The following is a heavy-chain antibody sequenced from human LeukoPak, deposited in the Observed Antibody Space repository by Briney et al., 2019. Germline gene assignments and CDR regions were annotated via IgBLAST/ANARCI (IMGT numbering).Heavy chain of an antibody. J-gene: IGHJ6*02. CDR2: IYTSGST. CDR3: ARSVVVVPAARRYYYYGMDV. D-gene: IGHD2-2*01. CDR1: GGSISSYY. Sequence: TPSETLSLTCTVSGGSISSYYWSWIRQPAGKGLEWIGRIYTSGSTNYNPSLKSRVTMSVDTSKNQFSLKLSSVTAADTAVYYCARSVVVVPAARRYYYYGMDVWGQGTTVTVSS. V-gene: IGHV4-4*07.